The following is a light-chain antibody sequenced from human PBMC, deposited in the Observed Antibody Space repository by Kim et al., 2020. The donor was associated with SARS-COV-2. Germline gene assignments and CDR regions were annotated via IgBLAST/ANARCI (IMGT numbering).Light chain of an antibody. CDR2: GAS. V-gene: IGKV3-20*01. J-gene: IGKJ2*01. CDR1: QSVSSSY. CDR3: QQYGNSPRYT. Sequence: EIVLTQSPGTLSLSPGEGATLSCRASQSVSSSYLAWFQQKPGQAPRLLIYGASSRATGIPDRFSGSGSGTDFTLTISRLEPEDFAVYYCQQYGNSPRYTFGQGTKLEI.